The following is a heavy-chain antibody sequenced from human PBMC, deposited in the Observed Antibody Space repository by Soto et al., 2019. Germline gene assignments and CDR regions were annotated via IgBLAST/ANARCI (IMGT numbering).Heavy chain of an antibody. V-gene: IGHV1-69*02. D-gene: IGHD3-16*01. CDR2: IIPIPGIA. J-gene: IGHJ4*02. CDR3: ANFGVHPDY. Sequence: ASVKVSCKSSGGTFTSYTINWVRQAPGQGLEWMGRIIPIPGIANYAQKFQGRVTITADKSTSTAYMELSSLRSEDTAVYYCANFGVHPDYWGQGTPVTVSS. CDR1: GGTFTSYT.